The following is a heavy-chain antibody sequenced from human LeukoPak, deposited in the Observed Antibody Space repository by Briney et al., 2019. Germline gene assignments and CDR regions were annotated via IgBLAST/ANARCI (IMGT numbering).Heavy chain of an antibody. D-gene: IGHD4-23*01. CDR3: ARDYGRNSRPPMEV. Sequence: GGPLRLSCAASGFTFSSYSMNWVRPAPGKGVEVFSSISSSSSYIYYADLVRGRFIISRDNAKTPLYLQMTTPRAADTAVSCCARDYGRNSRPPMEVCGKGTTAPVSS. CDR2: ISSSSSYI. V-gene: IGHV3-21*01. J-gene: IGHJ6*03. CDR1: GFTFSSYS.